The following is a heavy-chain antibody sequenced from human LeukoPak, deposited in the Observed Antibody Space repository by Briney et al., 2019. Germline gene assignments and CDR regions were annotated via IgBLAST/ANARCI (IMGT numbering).Heavy chain of an antibody. CDR2: ISSSGSTI. CDR3: ARQLVSPYYYGMDV. V-gene: IGHV3-48*03. D-gene: IGHD6-13*01. CDR1: GFTFSSYE. Sequence: GGSLRLSCAASGFTFSSYEMNWVRQAPGKGLEWVSDISSSGSTIYYADSVKGRFTISRDNAKNSLHLQMSSLRAEDTAVYYCARQLVSPYYYGMDVWGQGTTVTVSS. J-gene: IGHJ6*02.